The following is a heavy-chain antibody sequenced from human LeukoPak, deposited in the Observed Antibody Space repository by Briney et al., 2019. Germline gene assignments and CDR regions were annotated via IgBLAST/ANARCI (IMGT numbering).Heavy chain of an antibody. CDR2: IYYSGST. Sequence: PSETLSLTCAVYGGSFSGYYWSWIRQPPGKGLEWIGYIYYSGSTNYNPSLKSRVTISVDTSKNQFSLKLSSVTAADTAVYYCARGLNLYCSSTSCYAGRNNWFDPWGQGTLVTVSS. D-gene: IGHD2-2*01. CDR1: GGSFSGYY. CDR3: ARGLNLYCSSTSCYAGRNNWFDP. J-gene: IGHJ5*02. V-gene: IGHV4-59*01.